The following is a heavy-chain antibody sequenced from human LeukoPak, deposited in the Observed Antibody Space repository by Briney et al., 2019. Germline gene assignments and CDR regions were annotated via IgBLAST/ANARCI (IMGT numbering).Heavy chain of an antibody. J-gene: IGHJ6*02. CDR2: IVVGSGNT. CDR3: AAGYYGSGSYRYYGMDV. V-gene: IGHV1-58*02. CDR1: GFTFISSA. Sequence: SVKVSCKASGFTFISSAMQWVRQARGQRLEWIGWIVVGSGNTNYAQKFQERVTITRDMSTSTAYMELSSLRSEDTAVYYCAAGYYGSGSYRYYGMDVWGQGTTVTVSS. D-gene: IGHD3-10*01.